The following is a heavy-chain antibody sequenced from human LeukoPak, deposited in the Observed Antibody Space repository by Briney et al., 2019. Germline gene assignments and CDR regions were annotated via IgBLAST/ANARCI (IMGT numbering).Heavy chain of an antibody. D-gene: IGHD3-22*01. CDR2: ISSSGSTI. J-gene: IGHJ4*02. CDR1: GFTFSSYE. V-gene: IGHV3-48*03. Sequence: PGGSLRLSCAASGFTFSSYEMNWVRQAPGKGLEWVSYISSSGSTIYYADSVKGRFTISRDNAKNSLYLQMNSLRAEDTAVYYCASLFYDSSGYPYDHWGQGTLVTVSS. CDR3: ASLFYDSSGYPYDH.